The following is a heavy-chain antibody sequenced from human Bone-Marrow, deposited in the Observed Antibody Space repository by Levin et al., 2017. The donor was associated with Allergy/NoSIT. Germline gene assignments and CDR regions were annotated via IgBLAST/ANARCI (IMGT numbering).Heavy chain of an antibody. V-gene: IGHV4-4*02. CDR3: AREKQYQLPLYYYYYYIDV. J-gene: IGHJ6*03. CDR1: GDSMTTNDW. D-gene: IGHD2-2*01. Sequence: SETLSLTCAVSGDSMTTNDWWTWVRQPPGKGLEWIGEISHRGNANYNPSLKSRVTLSVDKSNTQFSLTVTSVTAADTAVYYCAREKQYQLPLYYYYYYIDVWGKGTTVTVSS. CDR2: ISHRGNA.